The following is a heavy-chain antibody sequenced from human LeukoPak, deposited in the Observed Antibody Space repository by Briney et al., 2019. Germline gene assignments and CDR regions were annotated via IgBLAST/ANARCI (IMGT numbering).Heavy chain of an antibody. V-gene: IGHV1-2*02. Sequence: ASVKVSCKASRYTFTDYYIHWVRQAPGQGLEWMGWIDPKSGGTNYAQKFQGRVTMTRDTSISTAYMEVSSLRSDDTAIYYWAGLSSVAARPGWVDPWGQGTLVTVSS. CDR3: AGLSSVAARPGWVDP. J-gene: IGHJ5*02. CDR2: IDPKSGGT. CDR1: RYTFTDYY. D-gene: IGHD6-6*01.